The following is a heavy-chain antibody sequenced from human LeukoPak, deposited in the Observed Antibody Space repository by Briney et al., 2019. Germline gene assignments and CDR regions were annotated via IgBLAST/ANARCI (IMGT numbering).Heavy chain of an antibody. Sequence: VTSVKVSCKASGYTFTGYYMHWVRQAPGQGLEWMGWINPNSGGTNYAQKFQGRVTKIRDTSISTAYMELSRLRSDDTAVYYCARDIERDQPGAFDIWGQGTMVTVSS. V-gene: IGHV1-2*02. CDR1: GYTFTGYY. CDR3: ARDIERDQPGAFDI. CDR2: INPNSGGT. D-gene: IGHD2-2*01. J-gene: IGHJ3*02.